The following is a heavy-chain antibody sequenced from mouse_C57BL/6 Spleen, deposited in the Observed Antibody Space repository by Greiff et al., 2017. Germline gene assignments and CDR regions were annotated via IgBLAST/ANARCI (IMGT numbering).Heavy chain of an antibody. CDR3: TGIANYYAMDY. D-gene: IGHD1-1*01. CDR2: IRLKSDNYAT. CDR1: GFTFSNYW. Sequence: EVQRVESGGGLVQPGGSMKLSCVASGFTFSNYWMNWVRQSPEKGLEWVAQIRLKSDNYATHYAESVKGRFTISRDDSKSSVYLQMNNLRAEDTGIYYCTGIANYYAMDYWGQGTSVTVSS. J-gene: IGHJ4*01. V-gene: IGHV6-3*01.